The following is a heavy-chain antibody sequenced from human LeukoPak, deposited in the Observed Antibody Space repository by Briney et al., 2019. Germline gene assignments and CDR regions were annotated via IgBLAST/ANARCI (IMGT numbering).Heavy chain of an antibody. CDR3: AGGSVGYCSGGRCYSFPF. J-gene: IGHJ4*02. CDR2: MNPNSGNT. Sequence: ASVKVSCKASGYTFTSYDINWVRQATGQGLEWMGWMNPNSGNTGYAQKFQGRVTITRNTSISTAYMELSSLRSEDTAVYYCAGGSVGYCSGGRCYSFPFWGQGTLVTVSS. CDR1: GYTFTSYD. V-gene: IGHV1-8*03. D-gene: IGHD2-15*01.